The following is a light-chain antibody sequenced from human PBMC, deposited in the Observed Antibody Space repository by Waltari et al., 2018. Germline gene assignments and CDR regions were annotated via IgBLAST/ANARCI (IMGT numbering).Light chain of an antibody. CDR3: QQRSDWPLT. V-gene: IGKV3-11*01. CDR2: DVS. J-gene: IGKJ4*01. CDR1: QSINNF. Sequence: EIVLTQSPATLSLSPGQRATLSCRASQSINNFLAWYQHKPGQPPRLLIADVSSRATGIPARFSGSGSGTDFPLTISSLEPEDFAVYYCQQRSDWPLTFGGGTKVEIK.